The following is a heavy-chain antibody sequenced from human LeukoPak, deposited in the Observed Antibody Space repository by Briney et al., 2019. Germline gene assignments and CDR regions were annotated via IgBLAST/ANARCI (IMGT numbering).Heavy chain of an antibody. D-gene: IGHD3-10*01. CDR1: GFTFTSSA. J-gene: IGHJ2*01. CDR2: IVVGSGNT. V-gene: IGHV1-58*01. Sequence: SVKVSFKASGFTFTSSAVQWVRQARGQRLEWIGWIVVGSGNTNYAQKFQERVTITRDMSTSTAYMELSSLRSEDTAVYYCAADRYYYGSGSYYRWYFDLWGRGTLVTVSS. CDR3: AADRYYYGSGSYYRWYFDL.